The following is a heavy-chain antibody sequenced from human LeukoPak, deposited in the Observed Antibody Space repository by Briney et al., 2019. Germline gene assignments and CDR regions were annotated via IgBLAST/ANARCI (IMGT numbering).Heavy chain of an antibody. CDR3: ARDQYSGNFYSMDV. CDR1: GYTFTSYG. D-gene: IGHD1-26*01. J-gene: IGHJ6*02. Sequence: ASVKVSCKASGYTFTSYGISWVRQAPGQGLERMGWMSAYNGNTNYAQKLQGRVTVTTDTSTSTAYTELRSLRSDDTAVYYCARDQYSGNFYSMDVWGQGNTVTVSS. V-gene: IGHV1-18*01. CDR2: MSAYNGNT.